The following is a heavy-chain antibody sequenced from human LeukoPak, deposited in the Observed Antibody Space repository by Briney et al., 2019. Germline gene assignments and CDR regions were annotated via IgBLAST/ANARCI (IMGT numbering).Heavy chain of an antibody. J-gene: IGHJ4*02. CDR1: GFTFSSYW. CDR2: IKVDGSDK. V-gene: IGHV3-7*03. D-gene: IGHD7-27*01. Sequence: GGSLRLSCAASGFTFSSYWMSWVRQAPGKGLEWVANIKVDGSDKYYVDSVKGRFTISRDNAKNSLYLQMNSLRAEDTAVYYCARDPAWGDLAYWGQGTLVTVSP. CDR3: ARDPAWGDLAY.